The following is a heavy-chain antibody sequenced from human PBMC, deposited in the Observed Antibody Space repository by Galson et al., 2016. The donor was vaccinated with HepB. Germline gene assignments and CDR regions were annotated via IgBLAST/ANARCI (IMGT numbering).Heavy chain of an antibody. Sequence: SLRLSCAASGFTFSSFSMNWVRQAPGRGLEWVSYISSSTIIYYADSVKGRFTISRDNAKNSLYLQMDSLRADDTAVYYCARDRAYSQFDFWGQGTPVTVSS. D-gene: IGHD4-11*01. CDR2: ISSSTII. CDR1: GFTFSSFS. CDR3: ARDRAYSQFDF. V-gene: IGHV3-48*01. J-gene: IGHJ4*02.